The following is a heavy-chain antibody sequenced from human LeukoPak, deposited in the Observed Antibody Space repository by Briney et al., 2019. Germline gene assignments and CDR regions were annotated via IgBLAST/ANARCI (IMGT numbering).Heavy chain of an antibody. CDR1: GFTFSSYA. J-gene: IGHJ6*02. CDR2: ISYDGSNK. CDR3: ARSYGDYVMDV. D-gene: IGHD4-17*01. V-gene: IGHV3-30-3*01. Sequence: GGSLRLSCAASGFTFSSYAMHWVRQAPGKGLEWVAVISYDGSNKYYADSVKGRFTISRDSARNSLYLQMNSLRAEDTAVYYCARSYGDYVMDVWGQGTTVTVSS.